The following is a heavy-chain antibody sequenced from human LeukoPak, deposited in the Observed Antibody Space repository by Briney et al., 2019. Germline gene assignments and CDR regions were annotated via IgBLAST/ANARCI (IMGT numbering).Heavy chain of an antibody. CDR3: TRQPCTSCPGY. CDR2: IRSKANSYAT. V-gene: IGHV3-73*01. D-gene: IGHD2-2*01. Sequence: PGGSLRLXCAASGFTFSGSAMHWVRQASGKGLEWVGRIRSKANSYATAYAASVKGRFTISRDDSKNTAYLQMNSLKTEDTAVYYCTRQPCTSCPGYWGQGTLVTVSS. CDR1: GFTFSGSA. J-gene: IGHJ4*02.